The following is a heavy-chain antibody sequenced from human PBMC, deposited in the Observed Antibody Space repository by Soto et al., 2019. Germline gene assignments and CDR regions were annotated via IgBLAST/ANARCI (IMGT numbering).Heavy chain of an antibody. CDR2: ISAYNGNT. CDR3: ARFSGGSYNTYYFYYGMDV. V-gene: IGHV1-18*04. J-gene: IGHJ6*02. CDR1: GYTFTSYG. Sequence: ASVKVSCKASGYTFTSYGISWVRQAPGQGLDWMGWISAYNGNTKYAQDLQGRVTMTTDTSTSTAYMELRSLRSDDTAIYYCARFSGGSYNTYYFYYGMDVWGQGTTVTVSS. D-gene: IGHD2-15*01.